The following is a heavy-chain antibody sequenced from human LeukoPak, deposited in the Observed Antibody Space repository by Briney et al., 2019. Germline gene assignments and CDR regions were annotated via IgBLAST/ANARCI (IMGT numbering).Heavy chain of an antibody. CDR3: ARLTGEKGARTNDY. J-gene: IGHJ4*02. CDR2: IIPILGIA. CDR1: GGTFSSYA. Sequence: SVKVSCKASGGTFSSYAISWVRQAPGQGLERMGRIIPILGIANYAQKFQGRVTITADKSTSTAYMELSSLRSEDTAVYYCARLTGEKGARTNDYWGQGTLVTVSS. D-gene: IGHD3-16*01. V-gene: IGHV1-69*04.